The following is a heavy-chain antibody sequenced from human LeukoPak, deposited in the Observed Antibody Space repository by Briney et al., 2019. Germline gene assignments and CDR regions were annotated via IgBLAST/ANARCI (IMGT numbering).Heavy chain of an antibody. CDR1: GFTFSSYS. Sequence: PGGSLRLSCAASGFTFSSYSMNWVRQAPGKGLEWVSSISSSSSYIYYADSVEGRFTISRDNAKNSLYLQMNSLRAEDTAVYYCARSSGDFWSGYYSPWGQGTLVTVSS. D-gene: IGHD3-3*01. CDR3: ARSSGDFWSGYYSP. J-gene: IGHJ5*02. CDR2: ISSSSSYI. V-gene: IGHV3-21*01.